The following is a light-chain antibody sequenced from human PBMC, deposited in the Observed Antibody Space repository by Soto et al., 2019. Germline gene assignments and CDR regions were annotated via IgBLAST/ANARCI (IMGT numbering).Light chain of an antibody. Sequence: QLVLTQSPSASASLGASVKLTCTLSSGHSSYAIAWHQQQPEKGPRYLMKLNSDGSHSKGDGIPDRFSGSSSGAERYLTSSSPQSEDEADYYCQTWGTAPFVFGTGTKVTVL. J-gene: IGLJ1*01. V-gene: IGLV4-69*01. CDR1: SGHSSYA. CDR2: LNSDGSH. CDR3: QTWGTAPFV.